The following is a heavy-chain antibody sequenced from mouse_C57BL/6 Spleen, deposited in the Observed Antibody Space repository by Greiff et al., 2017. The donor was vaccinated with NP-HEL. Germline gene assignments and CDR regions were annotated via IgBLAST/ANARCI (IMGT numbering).Heavy chain of an antibody. V-gene: IGHV1-55*01. D-gene: IGHD1-1*01. CDR3: ARLGYYGSSYGFAY. Sequence: QVQLQQPGAELVKPGASVKMSCKASGYTFTRYWITWVKPKPGHGLEWIGDIYPGSGSTNYNEKFKSKATLTVDTSSSTAYMQRSSLTSEDSAVYYCARLGYYGSSYGFAYWGQGTLVTVSA. J-gene: IGHJ3*01. CDR1: GYTFTRYW. CDR2: IYPGSGST.